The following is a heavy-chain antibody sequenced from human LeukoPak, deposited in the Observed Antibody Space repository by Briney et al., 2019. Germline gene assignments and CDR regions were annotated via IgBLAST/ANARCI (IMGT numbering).Heavy chain of an antibody. CDR2: TDTSGNYI. CDR3: ARGRSITLLRGVAMSDGFDI. CDR1: GFTFSNYG. Sequence: PGGSLRLSCTASGFTFSNYGMNWVRQAPGKGLEWVSFTDTSGNYIYYGDSVKGRFTISKDNAKNLVFLQMNGLRAEDTAVYYCARGRSITLLRGVAMSDGFDIWGQGAMVAVSS. D-gene: IGHD3-10*01. J-gene: IGHJ3*02. V-gene: IGHV3-21*01.